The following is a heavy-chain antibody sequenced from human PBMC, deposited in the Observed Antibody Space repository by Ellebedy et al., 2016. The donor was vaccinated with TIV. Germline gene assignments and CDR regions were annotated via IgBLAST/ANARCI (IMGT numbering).Heavy chain of an antibody. CDR2: IYSDGSST. CDR3: ARRPSGYFDY. J-gene: IGHJ4*02. CDR1: GFTFSNYG. D-gene: IGHD3-10*01. Sequence: GGSLRLSCEASGFTFSNYGMHWVRQAPGKGLVWVSRIYSDGSSTSYADSVKGRFTISRDNAKNSLYLQMNSLRAEDTAVYYCARRPSGYFDYWGLGTLVTVSS. V-gene: IGHV3-74*01.